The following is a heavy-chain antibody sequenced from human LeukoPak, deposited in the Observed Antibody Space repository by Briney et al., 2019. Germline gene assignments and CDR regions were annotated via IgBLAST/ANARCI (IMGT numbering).Heavy chain of an antibody. J-gene: IGHJ6*03. V-gene: IGHV3-11*04. CDR3: ARVAHGTSYYYYYYMDV. D-gene: IGHD3/OR15-3a*01. Sequence: PGGSLRLSCAASGFAFSDYYMSWLRQAPGKGLEWVSYISSSGSTIYYADSVKGRFTISRDNAKNSLYLQMNSLRAEDTAVYYCARVAHGTSYYYYYYMDVWGKGTTVTVSS. CDR1: GFAFSDYY. CDR2: ISSSGSTI.